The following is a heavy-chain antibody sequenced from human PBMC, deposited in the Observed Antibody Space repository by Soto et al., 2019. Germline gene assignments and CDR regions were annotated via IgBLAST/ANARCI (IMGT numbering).Heavy chain of an antibody. V-gene: IGHV1-8*01. CDR2: MNPNSGST. J-gene: IGHJ4*02. CDR3: TRGRQQWLSYY. D-gene: IGHD5-18*01. Sequence: QVQLVQSGAEVKKPGASVKVSCQASGYIFISYDFNLVRQAPGQGLEWMGWMNPNSGSTGYAQRFQGRVTMTRDPSISTAYVELSSLTSDDTAVYYCTRGRQQWLSYYGGQGTLVTVSS. CDR1: GYIFISYD.